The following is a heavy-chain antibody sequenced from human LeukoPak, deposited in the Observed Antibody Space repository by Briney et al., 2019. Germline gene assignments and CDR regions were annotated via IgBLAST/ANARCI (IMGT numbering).Heavy chain of an antibody. CDR1: GGSISSYY. CDR2: IYTSGST. J-gene: IGHJ4*02. V-gene: IGHV4-4*07. CDR3: ARGVTRVVIDYFDY. D-gene: IGHD3-22*01. Sequence: SETLSLTCTVSGGSISSYYWSWIRQPAGKGLEWIGRIYTSGSTNYNPSLKSRVTMSVDTSKNQFSLKLSSVTAADTAVYYCARGVTRVVIDYFDYWGQGTLVTVSS.